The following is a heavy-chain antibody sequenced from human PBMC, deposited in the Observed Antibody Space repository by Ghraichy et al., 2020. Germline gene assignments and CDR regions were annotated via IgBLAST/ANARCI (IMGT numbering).Heavy chain of an antibody. CDR2: ISGSGGST. CDR3: ATQPLYYYDSSGYYYEGYFQH. CDR1: GFTFSSYA. D-gene: IGHD3-22*01. Sequence: GGSLRLSCAASGFTFSSYAMSWVRQAPGKGLEWVSAISGSGGSTYYADSVKGRFTISRDNSKNTLYLQMNSLRAEDTAVYYCATQPLYYYDSSGYYYEGYFQHWGQGTLVTVSS. V-gene: IGHV3-23*01. J-gene: IGHJ1*01.